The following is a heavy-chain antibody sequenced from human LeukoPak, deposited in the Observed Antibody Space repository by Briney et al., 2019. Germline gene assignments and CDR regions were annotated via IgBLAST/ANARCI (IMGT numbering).Heavy chain of an antibody. Sequence: SVKVSCKASGGTFSSYAINWVRQAPGQGLEWMGNIIPKFDTTNYAQNFQDKVTITADESTATAYLELNSLRSEDTAIFYCARERDAIIDFWGQGTLITVSS. CDR2: IIPKFDTT. CDR3: ARERDAIIDF. V-gene: IGHV1-69*13. D-gene: IGHD5-24*01. CDR1: GGTFSSYA. J-gene: IGHJ4*02.